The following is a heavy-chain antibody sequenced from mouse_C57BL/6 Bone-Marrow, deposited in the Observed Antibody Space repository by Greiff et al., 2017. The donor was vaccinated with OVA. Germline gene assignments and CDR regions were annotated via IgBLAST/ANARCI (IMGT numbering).Heavy chain of an antibody. CDR1: GYTFTDYY. J-gene: IGHJ1*03. Sequence: QVQLQQSGAELVRPGASVKLSCKASGYTFTDYYINWVKQRPGQGLEWIARINPGSGNTYYNEKFKGKATLTAEKSSSTAHMQLSSLTSEDSAVYFCATGWDWYFEGWGTGTTVTVSS. D-gene: IGHD1-2*01. V-gene: IGHV1-76*01. CDR3: ATGWDWYFEG. CDR2: INPGSGNT.